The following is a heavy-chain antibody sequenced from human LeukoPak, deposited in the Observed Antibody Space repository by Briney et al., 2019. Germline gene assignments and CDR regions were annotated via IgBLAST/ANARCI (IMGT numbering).Heavy chain of an antibody. D-gene: IGHD6-13*01. CDR3: ASSSSWYATFDY. CDR1: GFTFSSYA. J-gene: IGHJ4*02. V-gene: IGHV3-30*04. Sequence: PGGSLRLSCAASGFTFSSYAMHWVRQAPGKGLEWVAVISYDGSNKYYADSVKGRFTISRDNSKNTLYLQMNSLRAEDTAVYYCASSSSWYATFDYWGQGTLVTVSS. CDR2: ISYDGSNK.